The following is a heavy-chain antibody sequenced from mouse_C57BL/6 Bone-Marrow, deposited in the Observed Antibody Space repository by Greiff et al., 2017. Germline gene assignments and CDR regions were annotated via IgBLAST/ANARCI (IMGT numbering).Heavy chain of an antibody. Sequence: VQLQQSGAELARPGASVKLSCTASGYTFTSYGISWVKQRTGQGLEWIGEIYPRSGNTYYNEKFKGKVTLTADNSSSTAYMELRSLTSEDSAVYFCARYTRQRRLLAFAYWGQGTLVTVSA. D-gene: IGHD3-2*02. J-gene: IGHJ3*01. CDR2: IYPRSGNT. V-gene: IGHV1-81*01. CDR1: GYTFTSYG. CDR3: ARYTRQRRLLAFAY.